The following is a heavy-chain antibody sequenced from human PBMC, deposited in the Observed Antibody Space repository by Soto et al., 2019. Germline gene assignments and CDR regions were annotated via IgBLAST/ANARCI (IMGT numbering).Heavy chain of an antibody. CDR1: GGTISGYY. CDR2: IYSSGST. CDR3: ARGQRFSDWFDP. J-gene: IGHJ5*02. D-gene: IGHD3-3*01. V-gene: IGHV4-4*07. Sequence: QVQLQESGPGLVKPSETLSLNCTVTGGTISGYYWTWIRQSAGRGLEWIGRIYSSGSTNYNPSLKSRVTISLDTSMNHFSLRLSSVTAADTAVYYCARGQRFSDWFDPWGQGTLVTVSS.